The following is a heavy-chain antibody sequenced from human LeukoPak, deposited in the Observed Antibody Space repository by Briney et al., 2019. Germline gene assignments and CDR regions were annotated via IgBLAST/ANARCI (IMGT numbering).Heavy chain of an antibody. CDR3: AKVGDILTGYGIDY. J-gene: IGHJ4*02. D-gene: IGHD3-9*01. CDR1: GFTFSSYG. V-gene: IGHV3-30*18. Sequence: GGSLRLSCAASGFTFSSYGMHWVRQAPGKGLEWVAVISYDGSNKYYADSVKGRFTISRDNCKNTLYLQMNSLRAEDTAVYYCAKVGDILTGYGIDYWGQGTLVTVSS. CDR2: ISYDGSNK.